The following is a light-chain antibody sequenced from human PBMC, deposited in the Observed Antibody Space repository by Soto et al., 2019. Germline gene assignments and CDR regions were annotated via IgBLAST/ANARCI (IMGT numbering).Light chain of an antibody. V-gene: IGLV2-14*01. CDR2: EVS. CDR3: SSYTSSSTLGV. CDR1: SSDVGGYNY. J-gene: IGLJ2*01. Sequence: QSALTQPASVSGSPGQSITISCTETSSDVGGYNYVSWYQQHPGKAPKLMIYEVSNRPSGVSNRFSGSKSGNTASLTISGLQAQDEADYHCSSYTSSSTLGVFGGGTKLTVL.